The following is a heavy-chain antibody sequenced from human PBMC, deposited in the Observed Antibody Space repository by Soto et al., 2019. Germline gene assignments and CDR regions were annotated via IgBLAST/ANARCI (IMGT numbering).Heavy chain of an antibody. V-gene: IGHV3-11*06. CDR3: ARLRGSGWYMGGYLDS. CDR2: IVTSSAYT. D-gene: IGHD6-13*01. Sequence: QVQLVESGGGLVKPGGSLRLSCVVSGFTFSDYYMTWVRQAPGKGLEWVSYIVTSSAYTKYADSVKGRFSISRDNAKTSLYLEMNRLRVEETAVYYCARLRGSGWYMGGYLDSWGQGTLVTVS. J-gene: IGHJ4*02. CDR1: GFTFSDYY.